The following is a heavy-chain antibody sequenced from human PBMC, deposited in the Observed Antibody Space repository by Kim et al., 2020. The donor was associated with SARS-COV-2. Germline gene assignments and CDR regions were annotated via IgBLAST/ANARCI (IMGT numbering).Heavy chain of an antibody. CDR1: GFTFSSYG. D-gene: IGHD3-10*01. CDR3: ARDGWRTGRITMVRGVIRRYYMDV. CDR2: IWYDGSNK. J-gene: IGHJ6*03. Sequence: GGSLRLSCAASGFTFSSYGMHWVRQAPGKGLEWVAVIWYDGSNKYYADSVKGRFTISRDNSKTTLYLQMNSLRAEDTAVYYCARDGWRTGRITMVRGVIRRYYMDVWGQGTTVTVSS. V-gene: IGHV3-33*01.